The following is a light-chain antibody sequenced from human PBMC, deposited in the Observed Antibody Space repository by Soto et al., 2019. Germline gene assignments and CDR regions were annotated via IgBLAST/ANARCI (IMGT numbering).Light chain of an antibody. CDR2: EAS. J-gene: IGKJ1*01. Sequence: DIQMTQSPSSLSASVGDRVTITCRASQSISRYLNWYQQKPGKAPKLLIYEASSLQSGVPSRFSGSGSGTDFTLTVSSLQPDDFATYYCQQSDTTPWTFCQGTRVEMK. CDR1: QSISRY. CDR3: QQSDTTPWT. V-gene: IGKV1-39*01.